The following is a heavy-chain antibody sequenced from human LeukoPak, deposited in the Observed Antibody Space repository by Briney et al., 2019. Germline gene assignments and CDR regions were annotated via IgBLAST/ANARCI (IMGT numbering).Heavy chain of an antibody. D-gene: IGHD2-15*01. CDR2: MNPNSGNT. CDR1: GYTFTSYD. CDR3: ARGYCSGGSCYTNYYYYGMDV. Sequence: ASVNVSCKASGYTFTSYDINWVRQATGQGLEWMGWMNPNSGNTGYAQKFQGRVTMTRNTSISTAYMELSSLRSEDTAVYYCARGYCSGGSCYTNYYYYGMDVWGQGTTVTVSS. J-gene: IGHJ6*02. V-gene: IGHV1-8*01.